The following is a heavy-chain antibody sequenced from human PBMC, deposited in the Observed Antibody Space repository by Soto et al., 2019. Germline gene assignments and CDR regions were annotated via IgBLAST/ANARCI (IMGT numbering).Heavy chain of an antibody. CDR3: ARGPTDYYDNSGNYFLDY. Sequence: QVQLVQSGAEVKKPGASVQVSCKASGYTFTTYGMSWVRQAPGQGLDWMGWISTYNGNTKYAERLQGRVTMTTDTTTSTAYMELRSLRSYDTAVYYCARGPTDYYDNSGNYFLDYWGQGTLVTVSS. D-gene: IGHD3-22*01. CDR2: ISTYNGNT. CDR1: GYTFTTYG. J-gene: IGHJ4*02. V-gene: IGHV1-18*01.